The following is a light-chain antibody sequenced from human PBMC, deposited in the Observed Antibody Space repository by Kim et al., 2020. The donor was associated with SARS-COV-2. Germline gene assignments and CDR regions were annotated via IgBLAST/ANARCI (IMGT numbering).Light chain of an antibody. V-gene: IGKV1-27*01. CDR2: GAS. CDR1: QGIDNY. Sequence: SASVGDRVTITSRASQGIDNYLAWYQQKSGKVPKLLIYGASTLQPGVPSRFSGSASGTDFTLTISSLQPEDVATYYCQKYNSGPYTFGQGTKLEIK. J-gene: IGKJ2*01. CDR3: QKYNSGPYT.